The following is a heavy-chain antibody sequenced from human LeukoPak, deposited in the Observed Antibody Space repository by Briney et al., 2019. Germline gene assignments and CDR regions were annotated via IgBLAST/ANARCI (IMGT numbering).Heavy chain of an antibody. V-gene: IGHV1-18*04. CDR3: VRGRGRYCNGPNCPFDL. Sequence: GASVKVSCKASGYTFTSFDVSWVRQAPGQGFEWVGWINPNSGNTNYAQNFQGRVTMTTDISSSAAYMELRSLRSDDTAVYYCVRGRGRYCNGPNCPFDLWGQGTLVTVSS. CDR1: GYTFTSFD. D-gene: IGHD2-2*01. CDR2: INPNSGNT. J-gene: IGHJ4*02.